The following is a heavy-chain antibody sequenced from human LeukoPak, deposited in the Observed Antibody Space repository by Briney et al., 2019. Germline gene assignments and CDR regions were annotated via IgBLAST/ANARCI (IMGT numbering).Heavy chain of an antibody. D-gene: IGHD4-11*01. V-gene: IGHV4-39*01. CDR1: GDSISSTTYW. CDR2: MSYVGIT. CDR3: TRLPLDYSLDH. Sequence: PSETLSLTCTVSGDSISSTTYWWGWIRQSPGKGLEWIGSMSYVGITSYNPSLKSRATISVDTSKNQFSLMLNSVTAADTAVYYCTRLPLDYSLDHWGQGTPVSASS. J-gene: IGHJ4*02.